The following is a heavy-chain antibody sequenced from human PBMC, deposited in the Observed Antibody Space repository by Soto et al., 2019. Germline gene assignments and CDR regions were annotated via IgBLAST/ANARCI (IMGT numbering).Heavy chain of an antibody. Sequence: QVTLKESGPVLVKPTEPLTLTCTVSGFSLSNARMGVSWIRQPPGKALEWLAHIFSNDEKSYSTSLKSRLTISKDTSKSQVVLTMTNMDPVDTATYYCARIDDFWSDKPWGYFDYWGQGTLVTVSS. CDR1: GFSLSNARMG. J-gene: IGHJ4*02. CDR2: IFSNDEK. CDR3: ARIDDFWSDKPWGYFDY. V-gene: IGHV2-26*01. D-gene: IGHD3-3*01.